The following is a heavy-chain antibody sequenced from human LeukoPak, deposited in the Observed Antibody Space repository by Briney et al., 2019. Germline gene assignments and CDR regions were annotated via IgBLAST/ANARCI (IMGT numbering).Heavy chain of an antibody. CDR2: MNPNSGNT. V-gene: IGHV1-8*02. CDR3: ARAVLDGYYMDV. D-gene: IGHD1-1*01. Sequence: ASVKVSCKASGYTFTSYDINWVRQATGQGLEWMGWMNPNSGNTGYAQKFQGRVTMTRDMSTSTVYMELSSLRSEDTAVYYCARAVLDGYYMDVWGKGTTVTVSS. CDR1: GYTFTSYD. J-gene: IGHJ6*03.